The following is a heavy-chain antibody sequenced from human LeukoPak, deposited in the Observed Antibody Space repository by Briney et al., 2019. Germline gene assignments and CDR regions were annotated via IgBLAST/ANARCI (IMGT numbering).Heavy chain of an antibody. J-gene: IGHJ4*02. CDR1: GGSISSSSYY. V-gene: IGHV4-39*01. Sequence: SETLSLTCTVSGGSISSSSYYWGWIRQPPGKGLEWIGSIYYSGSTYYNPSLKSRVTISVDTSKNQFSLELSSVTAADTAVYYCARGQEDYFDYWGQGTLVTVSS. CDR2: IYYSGST. CDR3: ARGQEDYFDY.